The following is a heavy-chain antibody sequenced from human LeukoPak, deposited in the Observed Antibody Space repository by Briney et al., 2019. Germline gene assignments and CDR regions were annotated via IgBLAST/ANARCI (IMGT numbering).Heavy chain of an antibody. CDR2: ISYDGGKT. D-gene: IGHD3-3*01. V-gene: IGHV3-30-3*01. CDR1: GFIFGGYA. J-gene: IGHJ4*02. CDR3: ARGFNDFWSGSQLEY. Sequence: GGSLRLSCAASGFIFGGYAMHWVRQAPGKGLQWLAVISYDGGKTYYADSVEGRFTISRDNSKSTVYLEINILRSEDTAISYCARGFNDFWSGSQLEYWGQGTLVTVSS.